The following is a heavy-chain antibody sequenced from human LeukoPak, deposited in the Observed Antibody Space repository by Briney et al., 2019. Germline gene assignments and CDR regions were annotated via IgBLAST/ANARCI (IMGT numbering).Heavy chain of an antibody. CDR1: GYTFSNHG. V-gene: IGHV3-33*06. J-gene: IGHJ4*02. CDR3: AKEAALGRIAVAGKDY. D-gene: IGHD6-19*01. Sequence: PGRSLRLSCAASGYTFSNHGMHWVRQAPGKGLEWVANIWFDGSQEYYADTVKGRFTISRDISKSTLYLQMNSLRAEDTAVYYCAKEAALGRIAVAGKDYWGRGTLVTVSS. CDR2: IWFDGSQE.